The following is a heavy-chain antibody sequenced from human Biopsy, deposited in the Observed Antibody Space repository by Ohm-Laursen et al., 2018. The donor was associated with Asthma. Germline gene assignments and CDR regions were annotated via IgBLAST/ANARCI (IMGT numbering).Heavy chain of an antibody. CDR1: GFTFSSYS. J-gene: IGHJ1*01. CDR2: ISSSSSTI. V-gene: IGHV3-48*01. Sequence: SLRLSCSASGFTFSSYSMNWVRQAPGKGLEWVSYISSSSSTICYADSVKGRFTISRDNAKNLLFLQMNSLRAEDTAVYYCARTFHFWSPYHAEHYQLWGQGTLVTVSS. D-gene: IGHD3-3*01. CDR3: ARTFHFWSPYHAEHYQL.